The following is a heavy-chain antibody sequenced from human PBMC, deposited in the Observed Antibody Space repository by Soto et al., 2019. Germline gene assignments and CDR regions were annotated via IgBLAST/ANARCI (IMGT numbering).Heavy chain of an antibody. D-gene: IGHD3-3*01. V-gene: IGHV3-33*01. CDR2: IWYDGSHK. CDR3: ARTSTDYDFWSGYPYYYYYGMDV. CDR1: GFTFRSFG. J-gene: IGHJ6*02. Sequence: QVQLVESGGGVVQPGRSLRLSCAASGFTFRSFGMHWVRQAPGKGLEWVAVIWYDGSHKYYADSVKGRFTISRDNSKNTLDLQMNSLRAEDTAVYYCARTSTDYDFWSGYPYYYYYGMDVWGQGTTVTVSS.